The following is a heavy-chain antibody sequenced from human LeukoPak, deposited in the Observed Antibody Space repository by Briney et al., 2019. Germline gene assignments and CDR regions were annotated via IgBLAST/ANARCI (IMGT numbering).Heavy chain of an antibody. CDR1: GGSISSYY. Sequence: PSETLSLTCTVSGGSISSYYWSWIRQPAGKGLEWIGRIYTSGSTNYNPSLKSRVTMSVDTSKNQFSLKLSSVTAADTAVYYCARPYCSGGSCYSGFDAFDIWGQGTMVTVSS. D-gene: IGHD2-15*01. CDR3: ARPYCSGGSCYSGFDAFDI. J-gene: IGHJ3*02. CDR2: IYTSGST. V-gene: IGHV4-4*07.